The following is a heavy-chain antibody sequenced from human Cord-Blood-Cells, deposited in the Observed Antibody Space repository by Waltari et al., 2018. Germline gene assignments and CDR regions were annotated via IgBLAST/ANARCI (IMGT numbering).Heavy chain of an antibody. CDR2: INNSGST. V-gene: IGHV4-34*01. Sequence: QVQLQQWGAGLLKPSETMSLTCAVYGGSFSGYYWHWIRQPPGKGLEWIGEINNSGSTNYNPSLKSRVTRSDTSKNQFSLKLSSVTAADTAVYYCARLVGGYNWNDYWSQGTLVTVSS. D-gene: IGHD1-1*01. CDR3: ARLVGGYNWNDY. J-gene: IGHJ4*02. CDR1: GGSFSGYY.